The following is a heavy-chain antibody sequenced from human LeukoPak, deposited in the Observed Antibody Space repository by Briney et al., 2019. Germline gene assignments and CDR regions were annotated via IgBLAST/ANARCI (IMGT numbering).Heavy chain of an antibody. CDR1: GYTFTGYY. V-gene: IGHV1-2*02. CDR3: ARVGSRIVGATKILDY. J-gene: IGHJ4*02. CDR2: INPNSGGT. Sequence: ASVKVSCKASGYTFTGYYMHWVRQAPGQGLEWMGWINPNSGGTNYAQKFHGRVTMTRDTSISKAYMELSRLRSDDTAVYYCARVGSRIVGATKILDYWGQGTLVTVSS. D-gene: IGHD1-26*01.